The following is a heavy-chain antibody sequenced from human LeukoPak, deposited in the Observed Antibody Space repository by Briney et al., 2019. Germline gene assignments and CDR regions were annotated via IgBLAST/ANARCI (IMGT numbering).Heavy chain of an antibody. CDR2: IYPGDSDT. D-gene: IGHD3-9*01. V-gene: IGHV5-51*01. J-gene: IGHJ3*02. CDR3: ATCARGYDILTGNSNDAFDI. CDR1: GYSFTSYW. Sequence: GESLKTSCKGSGYSFTSYWIGWVRQMPGKGLEWMGIIYPGDSDTRYSPSFQGQVTIPADKSISTAYLQWSSLKASDTAMYYCATCARGYDILTGNSNDAFDIWGQGTMVTVSS.